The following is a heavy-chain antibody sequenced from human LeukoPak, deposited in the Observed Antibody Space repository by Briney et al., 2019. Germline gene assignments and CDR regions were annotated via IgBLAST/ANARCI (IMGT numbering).Heavy chain of an antibody. V-gene: IGHV3-48*04. CDR1: GFTFSSYS. CDR3: ARDKSVGATPLDY. Sequence: PGGSLRLSCAASGFTFSSYSMDWVRQAPGKGLEWVSYISSSSSTIYYADSVRGRFTISRDNAKNSLYLQMNSLRAEDTALYYCARDKSVGATPLDYWGQGTLVTVSS. J-gene: IGHJ4*02. D-gene: IGHD1-26*01. CDR2: ISSSSSTI.